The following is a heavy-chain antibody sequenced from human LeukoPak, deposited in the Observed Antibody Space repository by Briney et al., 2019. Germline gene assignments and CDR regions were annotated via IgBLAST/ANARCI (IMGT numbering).Heavy chain of an antibody. Sequence: ASVKVSCKASGYTFTSYYMHWVRQAPGQGLEWMGIINPSGGSTSYAQKFQGRVTMTRDTSTSTVYMELSSLRSEDTAVYYCARGIVVVPAAMRWVAFLSSADYFDYWGQGTLVTVSS. CDR1: GYTFTSYY. CDR2: INPSGGST. D-gene: IGHD2-2*01. V-gene: IGHV1-46*01. CDR3: ARGIVVVPAAMRWVAFLSSADYFDY. J-gene: IGHJ4*02.